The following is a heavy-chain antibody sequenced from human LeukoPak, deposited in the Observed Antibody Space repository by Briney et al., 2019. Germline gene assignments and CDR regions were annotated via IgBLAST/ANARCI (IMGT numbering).Heavy chain of an antibody. D-gene: IGHD1-14*01. CDR3: ARDGIRAIDFDY. V-gene: IGHV3-7*01. J-gene: IGHJ4*02. CDR2: IKQDGSEK. Sequence: PGGSLRLSCAASGLTFSSYWMSWVRQAPGKGLEWVANIKQDGSEKYYVDSVKGRFTISRDNAKNSLYLQMNSLRAEDTAVYYCARDGIRAIDFDYWGQGTLVTVSS. CDR1: GLTFSSYW.